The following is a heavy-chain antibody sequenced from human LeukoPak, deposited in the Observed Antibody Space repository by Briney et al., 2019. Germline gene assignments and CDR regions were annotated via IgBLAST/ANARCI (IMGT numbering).Heavy chain of an antibody. CDR1: GYSFTGYY. D-gene: IGHD2-21*02. CDR3: ARDCSGDCSSKNVFDI. CDR2: TEPNSGGT. J-gene: IGHJ3*02. V-gene: IGHV1-2*02. Sequence: GASVKVSCKASGYSFTGYYMHWVRQAPGQGLEWLGWTEPNSGGTNYAQRFQGRVTMTRDTSINTAYLELSNLRSDDTAVYSCARDCSGDCSSKNVFDIWGEGTMVTVSS.